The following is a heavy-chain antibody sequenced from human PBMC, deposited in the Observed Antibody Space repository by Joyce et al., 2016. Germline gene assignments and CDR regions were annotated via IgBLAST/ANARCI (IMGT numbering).Heavy chain of an antibody. D-gene: IGHD3-22*01. Sequence: QVQLVQSGAEVKKPGASVKVSCKASGYTFTDYYMHWVRQAPGQGLEWMGCINPNSGCTNYAPKFQGRVTMTRDTAVSTAYMELSRLRSDDTAVYYCARGGYHGPYYFDYWGQGTLVTVSS. CDR2: INPNSGCT. CDR3: ARGGYHGPYYFDY. CDR1: GYTFTDYY. J-gene: IGHJ4*02. V-gene: IGHV1-2*02.